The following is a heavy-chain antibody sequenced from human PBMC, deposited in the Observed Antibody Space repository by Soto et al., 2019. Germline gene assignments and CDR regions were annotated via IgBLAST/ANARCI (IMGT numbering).Heavy chain of an antibody. D-gene: IGHD3-22*01. Sequence: PGGSLRLCCAAAGFTFSSYGMHWVRQAPGKGLEWVAVISYDGSNKYYADSVKGRFTISRDNSKNTLYLQMNSLRAEDTAVYYCAKFPGLYYYDSSGYLPNFDYWGQGTLVTVSS. CDR2: ISYDGSNK. CDR1: GFTFSSYG. V-gene: IGHV3-30*18. CDR3: AKFPGLYYYDSSGYLPNFDY. J-gene: IGHJ4*02.